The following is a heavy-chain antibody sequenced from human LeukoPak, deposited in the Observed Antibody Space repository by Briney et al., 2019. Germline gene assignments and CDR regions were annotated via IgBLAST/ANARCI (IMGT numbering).Heavy chain of an antibody. CDR1: GYRFTSYW. CDR3: ARHISSYGYSDY. V-gene: IGHV5-51*01. D-gene: IGHD5-18*01. Sequence: GESLKISFKGSGYRFTSYWIGWVRPMPGKGLEWMGIIYPGDSDTRYSPSFQGQVTISDDKSISTAYLQWSSLKASDTAMYYCARHISSYGYSDYWGQGTLVTVSS. CDR2: IYPGDSDT. J-gene: IGHJ4*02.